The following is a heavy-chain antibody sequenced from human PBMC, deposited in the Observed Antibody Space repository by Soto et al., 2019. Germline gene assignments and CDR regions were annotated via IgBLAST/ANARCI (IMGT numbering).Heavy chain of an antibody. CDR3: ARDLGMGSGSYPYDAFDI. D-gene: IGHD3-10*01. Sequence: EVQLVETGGGLIQPGGSLRLSCAASGFTVSSNYMSWVRQAPGKGLEWVSVIYSGGSTYYADSVKGRFTISRDNSKNTLYLQMNSLRAEDTAVYYCARDLGMGSGSYPYDAFDIWGQGTMVTVSS. CDR1: GFTVSSNY. V-gene: IGHV3-53*02. J-gene: IGHJ3*02. CDR2: IYSGGST.